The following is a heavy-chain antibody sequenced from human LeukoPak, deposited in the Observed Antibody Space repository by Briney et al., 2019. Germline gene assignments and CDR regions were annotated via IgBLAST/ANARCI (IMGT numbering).Heavy chain of an antibody. CDR1: GGSISSYY. CDR3: ARVVLDGDPSYYYYMDV. J-gene: IGHJ6*03. D-gene: IGHD4-17*01. Sequence: PSETLSLTCTVSGGSISSYYWSWIRQPPGKGLEWIGDIYYSGSTNYNTSLKSRVTISVDTSKNQFSLKLSSVTAADTAVYYCARVVLDGDPSYYYYMDVWGKGTTVTVSS. V-gene: IGHV4-59*01. CDR2: IYYSGST.